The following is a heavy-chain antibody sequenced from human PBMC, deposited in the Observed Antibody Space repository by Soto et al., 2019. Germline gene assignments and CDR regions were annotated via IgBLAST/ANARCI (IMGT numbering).Heavy chain of an antibody. J-gene: IGHJ4*02. CDR1: GFMFSSYS. V-gene: IGHV3-21*01. CDR2: ISSSSSSI. CDR3: VRDLSYDSSG. D-gene: IGHD3-22*01. Sequence: EVQLVESGGGLVKPGGSLRLSCAASGFMFSSYSMNWVRQAPGKGLEWVSLISSSSSSIKYADSVKGRFTISRDNAKNSLYLQMNSLRAEDTAVYYCVRDLSYDSSGWGQGTLVTVSS.